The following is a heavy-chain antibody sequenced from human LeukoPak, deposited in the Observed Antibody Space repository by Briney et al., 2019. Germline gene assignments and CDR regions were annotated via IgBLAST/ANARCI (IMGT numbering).Heavy chain of an antibody. D-gene: IGHD1-14*01. Sequence: PGGSLRLSCAASGFTFSSYGMHWVRQAPGKGLEWVAVISYDGSNKYYADSVKGRFTISRDNSKNTLYLQMNSLRAEDTAVYYCAKEGGGHPGTATDYWGQGTLVTVSS. CDR2: ISYDGSNK. J-gene: IGHJ4*02. V-gene: IGHV3-30*18. CDR1: GFTFSSYG. CDR3: AKEGGGHPGTATDY.